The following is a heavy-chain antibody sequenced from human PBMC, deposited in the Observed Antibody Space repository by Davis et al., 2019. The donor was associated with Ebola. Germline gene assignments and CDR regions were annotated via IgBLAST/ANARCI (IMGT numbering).Heavy chain of an antibody. V-gene: IGHV3-30*03. J-gene: IGHJ4*02. CDR3: VRYGGGSHDY. CDR2: ISYDGSDI. CDR1: GFTFSNYG. D-gene: IGHD6-19*01. Sequence: GGSLRLSCVNSGFTFSNYGMQWVRQAPGKGLEWVGSISYDGSDIYYGDSVKGRLTISRDNSKDTLYLQIKSLRPEDTAMYYCVRYGGGSHDYWGQGTLVTVSA.